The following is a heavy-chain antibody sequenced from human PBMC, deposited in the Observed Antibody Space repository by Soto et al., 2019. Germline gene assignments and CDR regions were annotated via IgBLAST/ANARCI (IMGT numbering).Heavy chain of an antibody. CDR2: IIPIFGTA. D-gene: IGHD2-15*01. V-gene: IGHV1-69*01. CDR1: GGTFSSYA. Sequence: QVQLVQSGAEVKKPGSSVKVSCKASGGTFSSYAISWVRQAPGQGLEWMGGIIPIFGTANYAQKFQGRVTITADESTSTAYMELSRLRSEDTAVYYCARIGYCSGGSCWGYYYGMDVWGQGPTVTVSS. J-gene: IGHJ6*02. CDR3: ARIGYCSGGSCWGYYYGMDV.